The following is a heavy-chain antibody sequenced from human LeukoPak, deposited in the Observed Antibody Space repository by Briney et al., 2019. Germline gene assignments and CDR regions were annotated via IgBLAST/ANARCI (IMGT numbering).Heavy chain of an antibody. J-gene: IGHJ4*02. CDR1: GLTFSTYW. D-gene: IGHD6-13*01. CDR2: IKPDGSEK. CDR3: AKDQSDIAAAAL. Sequence: GGSLRLSCAASGLTFSTYWMGWVRQAPGKGLEWVAKIKPDGSEKDHVDSVKGRFTISRDNSRNTLYLQMNSLRAEDTAVYYCAKDQSDIAAAALWGQGTLVTVSS. V-gene: IGHV3-7*03.